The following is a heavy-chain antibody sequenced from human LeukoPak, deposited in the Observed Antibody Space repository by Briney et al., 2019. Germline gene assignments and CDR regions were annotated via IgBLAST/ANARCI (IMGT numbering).Heavy chain of an antibody. CDR2: ISTSGST. CDR3: ARVRYSDSSVLTRKRSYYFDY. J-gene: IGHJ4*02. D-gene: IGHD3-22*01. CDR1: GGSITSYY. V-gene: IGHV4-4*07. Sequence: SETLSLTCTVSGGSITSYYWSWIRQPAGKGLESIGHISTSGSTNYNPSLKSRVTMSVDTSKNQFSLKLSSVTAADTAVYYCARVRYSDSSVLTRKRSYYFDYWGQGTLVTVSS.